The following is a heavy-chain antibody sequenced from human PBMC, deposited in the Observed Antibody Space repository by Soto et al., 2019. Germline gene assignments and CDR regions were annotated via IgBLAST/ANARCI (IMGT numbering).Heavy chain of an antibody. J-gene: IGHJ4*02. Sequence: EVQLVESGGGLVQPGGSLRLSCAASGFIFSTYWMSWLRQAPGKGLEWVASIKQDGSEKYYVDSVKGRFTISRDNAKNSLYLQMNSLRVEDTAVYYCASARWTSTPFDHWGQGTLVTVSS. D-gene: IGHD2-15*01. CDR3: ASARWTSTPFDH. CDR1: GFIFSTYW. V-gene: IGHV3-7*01. CDR2: IKQDGSEK.